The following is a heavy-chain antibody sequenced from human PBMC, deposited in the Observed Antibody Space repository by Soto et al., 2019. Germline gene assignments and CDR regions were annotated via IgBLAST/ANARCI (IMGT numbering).Heavy chain of an antibody. CDR1: GFSLSTSGVG. J-gene: IGHJ5*02. Sequence: QITLKESGPTLVKPTQPLTLTCTFSGFSLSTSGVGVGWIRQPPGKALEWLALIYWDDDKGYSPSLKSRLTITKDTSKNQVVLTMTNMDPVDTATYYCAPYIAAAGTRNWFDPWGQGTLVTVSS. CDR3: APYIAAAGTRNWFDP. D-gene: IGHD6-13*01. V-gene: IGHV2-5*02. CDR2: IYWDDDK.